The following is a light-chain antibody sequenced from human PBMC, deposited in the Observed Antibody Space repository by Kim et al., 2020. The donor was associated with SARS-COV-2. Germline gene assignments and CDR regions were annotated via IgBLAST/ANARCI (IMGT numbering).Light chain of an antibody. V-gene: IGLV1-51*01. CDR2: DNN. CDR1: SSNIGNNY. CDR3: GTWDSGLSGLV. Sequence: GQKVTISCSGSSSNIGNNYVSWYQQLPGTAPKLLIYDNNKRPSGIPDRFSGSKSGTSATLGITGLQTGDEADYYCGTWDSGLSGLVFGGGTQLTVL. J-gene: IGLJ3*02.